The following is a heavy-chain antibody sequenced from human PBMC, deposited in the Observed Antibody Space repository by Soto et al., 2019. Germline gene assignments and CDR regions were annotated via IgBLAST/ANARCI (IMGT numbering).Heavy chain of an antibody. V-gene: IGHV4-59*01. J-gene: IGHJ4*02. Sequence: PSETLSLTCTVSGGSISSYYWSWIRQPPGKGLEWIGYIYYSGSTNYNPSLKSRVTISVDTSKNQFSLKLSSVTAADTAVYYCARGHTVTNEGLVYWGQGTLVTVSS. CDR3: ARGHTVTNEGLVY. CDR1: GGSISSYY. D-gene: IGHD4-17*01. CDR2: IYYSGST.